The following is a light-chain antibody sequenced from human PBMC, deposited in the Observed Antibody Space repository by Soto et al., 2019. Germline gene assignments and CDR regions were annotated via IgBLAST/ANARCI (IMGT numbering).Light chain of an antibody. V-gene: IGKV1-39*01. CDR3: QQLFDSPIT. CDR1: QSISTS. CDR2: GAS. Sequence: DIQMTQSPSSLSASVGDRVTITCRTSQSISTSLNWYQQKAGEAPKLLIYGASTLQSGVPSRFSATVSGTEFSLTITSLQPEDFATYYCQQLFDSPITFGQGTRLEIK. J-gene: IGKJ5*01.